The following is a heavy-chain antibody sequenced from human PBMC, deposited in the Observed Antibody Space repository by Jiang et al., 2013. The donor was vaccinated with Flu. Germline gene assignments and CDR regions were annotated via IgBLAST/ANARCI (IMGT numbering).Heavy chain of an antibody. D-gene: IGHD2-15*01. CDR2: VYHSGMT. J-gene: IGHJ4*02. CDR3: ARGYCSGGRCYPKTFEN. Sequence: TVSGYSINSGYYWGWIRQPPGKELEWLGSVYHSGMTYYSPSLRSRVTMSVDTSKNQFSLRLSSVTAADTAVYYCARGYCSGGRCYPKTFENWGQGTLVTVSS. V-gene: IGHV4-38-2*02. CDR1: GYSINSGYY.